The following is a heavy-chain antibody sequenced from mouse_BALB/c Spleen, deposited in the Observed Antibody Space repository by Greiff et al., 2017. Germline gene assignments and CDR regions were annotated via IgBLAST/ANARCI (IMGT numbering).Heavy chain of an antibody. Sequence: VQLKQSGPGLVKPSQSLSLTCTVTGYSITSDYAWNWIRQFPGNKLEWMGYISYSGSTSYNPSLKSRISITRDTSKNQFFLQLNSVTTEDTATYYCATYYGGTYWGQGTLVTVSA. CDR3: ATYYGGTY. V-gene: IGHV3-2*02. J-gene: IGHJ3*01. D-gene: IGHD1-2*01. CDR1: GYSITSDYA. CDR2: ISYSGST.